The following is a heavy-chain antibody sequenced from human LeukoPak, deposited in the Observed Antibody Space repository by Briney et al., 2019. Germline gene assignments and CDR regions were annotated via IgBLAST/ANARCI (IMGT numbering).Heavy chain of an antibody. CDR3: ARYGDYYYYGMDV. CDR1: GVSISSYY. D-gene: IGHD4-17*01. CDR2: IYHSGTT. V-gene: IGHV4-59*01. J-gene: IGHJ6*02. Sequence: SQTLSLTCAVSGVSISSYYWSWIRQPPGKGLEWVGYIYHSGTTKYNPSLNSRVTISIDTSENQFSLKLNSVTAADTAVYYCARYGDYYYYGMDVWGQGTTVTVSS.